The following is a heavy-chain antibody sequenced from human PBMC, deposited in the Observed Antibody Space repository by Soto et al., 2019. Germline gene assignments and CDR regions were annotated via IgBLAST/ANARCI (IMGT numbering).Heavy chain of an antibody. Sequence: GESLKISFQVSGYTFSSYWVAWVRQLPVKGLEWMGIVFPGDSQTTYGPSFEGQVTFSVDQSTSNALLQWNRLRASDTGVYFCARRKLHCGGGSCYGNKDLDYWGRRTKVAVCS. J-gene: IGHJ4*02. CDR3: ARRKLHCGGGSCYGNKDLDY. CDR1: GYTFSSYW. V-gene: IGHV5-51*01. CDR2: VFPGDSQT. D-gene: IGHD2-21*01.